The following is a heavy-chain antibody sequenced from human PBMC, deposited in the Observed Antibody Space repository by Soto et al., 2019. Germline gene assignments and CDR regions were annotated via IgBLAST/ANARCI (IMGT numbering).Heavy chain of an antibody. V-gene: IGHV3-7*01. CDR1: GFTFSSYW. CDR3: ARRYCSSTSCYYYYYMDV. J-gene: IGHJ6*03. Sequence: GGSLRLSCAASGFTFSSYWMSWVRQAPGKGLEWVANIKQDGSEKYYVDSVKGRFTISRDNAKNSLYLQMNSLRAEDTAVYYCARRYCSSTSCYYYYYMDVWGKGTTVTVSS. CDR2: IKQDGSEK. D-gene: IGHD2-2*01.